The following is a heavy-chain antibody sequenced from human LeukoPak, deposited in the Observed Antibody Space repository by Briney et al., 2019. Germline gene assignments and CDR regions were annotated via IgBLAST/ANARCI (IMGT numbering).Heavy chain of an antibody. V-gene: IGHV3-23*01. D-gene: IGHD2-2*01. Sequence: PGGSLRLSCAASGFTFSNYYMSWIRQAPGKGLEWVSAISGSGGSTYYADSVKGRFTISRDNSKNTLYLQMNSLRAEDTAVYYCAKARGSQRYCSSTSCYGGDYWGQGTLVTVSS. CDR2: ISGSGGST. CDR1: GFTFSNYY. J-gene: IGHJ4*02. CDR3: AKARGSQRYCSSTSCYGGDY.